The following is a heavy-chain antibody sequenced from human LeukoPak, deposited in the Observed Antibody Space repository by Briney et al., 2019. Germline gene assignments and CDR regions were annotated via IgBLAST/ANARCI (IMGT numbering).Heavy chain of an antibody. J-gene: IGHJ3*01. CDR3: ARAFRPASDPHDFYDF. V-gene: IGHV3-64*02. D-gene: IGHD3/OR15-3a*01. Sequence: PGGSLRLSCAASGFTFTNHPMHWVRQASGKRPEYVSAISPSGDWTWYADSVKGRFTISRDNSKNAMYLQMGSLRPEDMGVYYCARAFRPASDPHDFYDFWGRGTTVTVSS. CDR2: ISPSGDWT. CDR1: GFTFTNHP.